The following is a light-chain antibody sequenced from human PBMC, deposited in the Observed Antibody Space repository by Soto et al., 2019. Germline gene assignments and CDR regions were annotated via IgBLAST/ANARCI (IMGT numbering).Light chain of an antibody. CDR2: GAS. Sequence: IVLKQSPGILSLSPGERATLSCRASQSVSSNYLAWYQHKPGQAPRLLIYGASSRATGIPDRFSGSGSGTDFTLTISRLEPEDFAVYYCQQYGSSGTFGQGTKVDI. J-gene: IGKJ1*01. CDR3: QQYGSSGT. CDR1: QSVSSNY. V-gene: IGKV3-20*01.